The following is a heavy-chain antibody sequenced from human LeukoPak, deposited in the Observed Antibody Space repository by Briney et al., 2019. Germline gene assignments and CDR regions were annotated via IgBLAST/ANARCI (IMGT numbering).Heavy chain of an antibody. CDR3: AKDMSAEPYYFDY. J-gene: IGHJ4*02. CDR1: GFTFDDYA. D-gene: IGHD1-14*01. V-gene: IGHV3-9*01. Sequence: GRSLRLSCAASGFTFDDYAMHWVRQAPGKGLEWVSGISWSSGSIGYADSVKGRFTISRDNAKNSLYLQMNSLRAEDTALYYCAKDMSAEPYYFDYWGQGTLVTVSS. CDR2: ISWSSGSI.